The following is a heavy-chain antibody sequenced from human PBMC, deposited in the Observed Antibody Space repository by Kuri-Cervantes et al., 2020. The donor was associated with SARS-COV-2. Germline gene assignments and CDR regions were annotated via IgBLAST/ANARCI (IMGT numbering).Heavy chain of an antibody. J-gene: IGHJ6*03. V-gene: IGHV1-8*02. CDR1: GFTFSISS. D-gene: IGHD3-3*01. CDR2: MNPNSGNT. Sequence: GESLKISCQASGFTFSISSMDWVRQAPGKGLEWMGWMNPNSGNTGYAQKFQGRVTMTRNTSISTAYMELSSLRSEDTAVYYCALESHSPYYMDVWGKGTTVTVSS. CDR3: ALESHSPYYMDV.